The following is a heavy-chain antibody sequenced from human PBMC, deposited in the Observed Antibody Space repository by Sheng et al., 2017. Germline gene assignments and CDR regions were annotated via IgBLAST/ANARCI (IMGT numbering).Heavy chain of an antibody. D-gene: IGHD3-22*01. CDR3: ARRGTRYDSSGYYWFDP. V-gene: IGHV4-59*01. CDR1: GGSISSYY. J-gene: IGHJ5*02. Sequence: QVQLQESGPGLVKPSETLSLTCTVSGGSISSYYWSWIRQPPGKGLEWIGYIYYSGSTNYNPSLKSRVTISVDTSKNQFSLKLSSVTAADTAVYYCARRGTRYDSSGYYWFDPWGQGTLVTVSS. CDR2: IYYSGST.